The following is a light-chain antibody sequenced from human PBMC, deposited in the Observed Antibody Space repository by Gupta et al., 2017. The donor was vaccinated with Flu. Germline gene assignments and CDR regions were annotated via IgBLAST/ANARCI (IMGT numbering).Light chain of an antibody. J-gene: IGKJ1*01. V-gene: IGKV2-30*01. CDR1: QSLVYSDGSTI. Sequence: VTLGQPASISCRSSQSLVYSDGSTILHWFQQRPGQSPRRLIYLVTRRESRVPDKFSGRGSGTEFTLKISRVEAEDVGVYFCKQGGQRPWAFGQGTKVEI. CDR3: KQGGQRPWA. CDR2: LVT.